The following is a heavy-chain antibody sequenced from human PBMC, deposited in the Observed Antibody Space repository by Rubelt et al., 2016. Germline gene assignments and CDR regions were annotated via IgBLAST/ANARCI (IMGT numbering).Heavy chain of an antibody. Sequence: QVQLVQSGAEVKEPGASVKVSCKASGYTFTSYGISWVRQAPGQGLEWMGWISAYNGNTNYAQKLQGRVTMTPDTSTSTAYMELRSLRSDDTAVYYCARVMITFGGVIEVGWFDPWGQGTLVTVSS. CDR2: ISAYNGNT. J-gene: IGHJ5*02. V-gene: IGHV1-18*01. CDR3: ARVMITFGGVIEVGWFDP. D-gene: IGHD3-16*02. CDR1: GYTFTSYG.